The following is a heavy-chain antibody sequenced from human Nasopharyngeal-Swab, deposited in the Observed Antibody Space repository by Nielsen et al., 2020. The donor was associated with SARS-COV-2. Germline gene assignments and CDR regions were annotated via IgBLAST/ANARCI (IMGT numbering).Heavy chain of an antibody. V-gene: IGHV3-13*01. CDR1: GFTFSSYD. J-gene: IGHJ4*02. Sequence: GESLKISCAASGFTFSSYDMHWVRQATGKGLEWVSAIGTAGDTYYPGSVKGRFTISRENAKNSLYLQMNSLRAEDTAVYYCARRENGLRPLDYWGQGTLVTVSS. CDR2: IGTAGDT. D-gene: IGHD3-16*01. CDR3: ARRENGLRPLDY.